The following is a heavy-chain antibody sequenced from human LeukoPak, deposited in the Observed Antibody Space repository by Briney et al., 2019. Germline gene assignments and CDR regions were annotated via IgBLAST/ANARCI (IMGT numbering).Heavy chain of an antibody. V-gene: IGHV4-30-2*01. CDR2: TYHSGNT. CDR1: GASISSGGYS. CDR3: ARGFDF. J-gene: IGHJ4*02. Sequence: SQTLSLTCAFSGASISSGGYSWGWVRQPPGKGLEWIGYTYHSGNTYYSPSLKSRVTISVDRSKNQFSLRLNSVTAADTAVYFCARGFDFWGQGILVTISS.